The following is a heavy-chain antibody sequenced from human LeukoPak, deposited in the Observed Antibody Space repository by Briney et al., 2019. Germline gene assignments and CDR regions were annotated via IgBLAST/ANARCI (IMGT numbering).Heavy chain of an antibody. V-gene: IGHV4-61*09. CDR3: ARDARAGYPSNLDQ. Sequence: SQTLSLTCTVSGGSISSGSYYWSWIRQPAGKGLEWIGHIYISGSTNYNPSLKSRVTISIDMSKNHFSLRLNSVTAADTAVYYCARDARAGYPSNLDQWGQGTLVTVSS. CDR1: GGSISSGSYY. J-gene: IGHJ4*02. D-gene: IGHD4-11*01. CDR2: IYISGST.